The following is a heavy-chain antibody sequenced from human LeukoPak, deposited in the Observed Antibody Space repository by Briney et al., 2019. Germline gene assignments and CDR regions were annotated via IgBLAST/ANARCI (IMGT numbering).Heavy chain of an antibody. J-gene: IGHJ6*02. CDR1: GFTFSSYA. V-gene: IGHV3-64*04. D-gene: IGHD3-3*02. CDR2: ISSNGGST. Sequence: GGSLRLSCSASGFTFSSYAMHWVRQAPGKGLEYVSAISSNGGSTYYADSVKGRFTISRDNSKNTLYVQMNSLRAEDTAVYYCAKSPGSIWPYYYGMDVWGQGTTVTVSS. CDR3: AKSPGSIWPYYYGMDV.